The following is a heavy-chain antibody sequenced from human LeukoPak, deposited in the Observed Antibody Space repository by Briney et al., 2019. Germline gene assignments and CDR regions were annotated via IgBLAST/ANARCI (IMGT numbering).Heavy chain of an antibody. Sequence: GGSLRLSCAASGLTFSSHWMHWVRHAPGKGLVWVSRITNDGSSTTYADSVKGRFTISRDNSKDTLFLQMHSLRPGDTAVYYCVREDTPATANYWGQGTLVTISS. V-gene: IGHV3-74*01. J-gene: IGHJ4*02. CDR3: VREDTPATANY. D-gene: IGHD2-21*02. CDR1: GLTFSSHW. CDR2: ITNDGSST.